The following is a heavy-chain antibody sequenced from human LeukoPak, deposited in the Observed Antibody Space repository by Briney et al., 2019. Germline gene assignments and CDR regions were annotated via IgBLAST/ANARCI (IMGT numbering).Heavy chain of an antibody. CDR1: GLTVSSYY. CDR3: ARGADILTGYFLGGAFDI. V-gene: IGHV3-66*01. D-gene: IGHD3-9*01. Sequence: GGSLRLSCAASGLTVSSYYMSWVRQAPGEGLEWVSIIYSGGSGGSIYYADSVKGRFTISRDNSKNTLYLQMGSLRAEDMAVYYCARGADILTGYFLGGAFDIWGQGTMVTVSS. J-gene: IGHJ3*02. CDR2: IYSGGSGGSI.